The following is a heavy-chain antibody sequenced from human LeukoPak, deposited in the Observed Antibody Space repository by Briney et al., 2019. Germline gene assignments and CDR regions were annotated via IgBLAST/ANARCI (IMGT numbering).Heavy chain of an antibody. V-gene: IGHV1-2*02. CDR3: ARYFWSGYYKFDY. CDR1: GYTFTSYY. D-gene: IGHD3-3*01. J-gene: IGHJ4*02. Sequence: PRASVKVSCKASGYTFTSYYMHWARQAPGQGLEWMGWINPNSGGTNYAQKFQGRVTMTRDTSISTAYMELSRLRSDDTAVYYCARYFWSGYYKFDYWGQGTLVIVSS. CDR2: INPNSGGT.